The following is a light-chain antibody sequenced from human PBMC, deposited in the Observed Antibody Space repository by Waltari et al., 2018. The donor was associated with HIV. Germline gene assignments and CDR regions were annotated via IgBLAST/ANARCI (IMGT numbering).Light chain of an antibody. CDR3: QVWDTNSHHPGV. Sequence: SYVLTQPPSVSVAPGKTARITCGGNNIGSKSVHWYQQKPGQAPVLFIYDDSDRPSGIPERVSGSKAGNTATLTSSRVEAGDEADYYCQVWDTNSHHPGVFGGGTKLTVL. CDR2: DDS. J-gene: IGLJ3*02. CDR1: NIGSKS. V-gene: IGLV3-21*04.